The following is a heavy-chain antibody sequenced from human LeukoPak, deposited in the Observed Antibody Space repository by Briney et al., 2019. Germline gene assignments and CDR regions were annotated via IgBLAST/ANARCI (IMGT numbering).Heavy chain of an antibody. J-gene: IGHJ3*02. CDR1: GFTFSSYE. V-gene: IGHV3-48*03. Sequence: PGGSLRLSCAASGFTFSSYEMNWVRQAPGKGLEWVSYISSSGSTIYYADSVKGRFTISRDNAKNTLYLQMNSLRAEDTGVFYCTREAGTFDIWGQGTMVTVSS. D-gene: IGHD1-14*01. CDR3: TREAGTFDI. CDR2: ISSSGSTI.